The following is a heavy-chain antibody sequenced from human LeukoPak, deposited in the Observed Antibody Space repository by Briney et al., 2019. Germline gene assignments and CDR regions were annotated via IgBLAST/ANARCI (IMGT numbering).Heavy chain of an antibody. J-gene: IGHJ4*02. V-gene: IGHV3-21*01. D-gene: IGHD3-22*01. CDR3: VSYDSSGYASFDY. Sequence: GGSLRLSCAASGFTFSTYSMNWVRQAPGKGLEWVSSISSGSTYIFYADSVKGRFTISRDNAKNSLYLQMNSLRAEDTAMYYCVSYDSSGYASFDYWGQETLVTVSS. CDR1: GFTFSTYS. CDR2: ISSGSTYI.